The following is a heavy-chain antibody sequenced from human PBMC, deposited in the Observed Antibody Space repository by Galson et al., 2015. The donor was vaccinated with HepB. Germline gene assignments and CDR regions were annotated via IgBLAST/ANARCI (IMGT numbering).Heavy chain of an antibody. CDR3: GVYSYGAVGH. Sequence: SLRLSCAASGFTFSNVWMSWVRQGPGKGPEWVGRIKSKRDDGTADHAAPVKGRFTISRDDSKDTLYLQMDSLKTEATAVYYCGVYSYGAVGHWGQGTPVTVSS. V-gene: IGHV3-15*01. CDR2: IKSKRDDGTA. D-gene: IGHD5-18*01. J-gene: IGHJ4*02. CDR1: GFTFSNVW.